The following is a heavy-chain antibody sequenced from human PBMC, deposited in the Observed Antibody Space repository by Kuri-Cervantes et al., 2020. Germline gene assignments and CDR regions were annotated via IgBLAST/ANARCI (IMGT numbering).Heavy chain of an antibody. D-gene: IGHD2-2*01. Sequence: GGSLRLSCVVSGFNFNNYWMTWVRQAPGKGLEWVANIKEDGSEKYYVDSVKGRFTISRDNAKNSLYLQMNSLRAEDTAVYYCANIPAAMESYYYGMDVWGQGTTVTVSS. V-gene: IGHV3-7*01. CDR2: IKEDGSEK. J-gene: IGHJ6*02. CDR1: GFNFNNYW. CDR3: ANIPAAMESYYYGMDV.